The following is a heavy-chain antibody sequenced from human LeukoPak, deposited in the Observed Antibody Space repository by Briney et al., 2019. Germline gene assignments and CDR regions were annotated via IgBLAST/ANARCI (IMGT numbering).Heavy chain of an antibody. J-gene: IGHJ4*02. V-gene: IGHV4-59*08. CDR1: GGSISSYY. CDR2: ISYSGST. D-gene: IGHD6-6*01. Sequence: PSETLSLTCTVSGGSISSYYWTWIRQPPGKGLQWIGYISYSGSTNYNPSLKSRVTISVDTSKNQFSLKLSSVTAADTAVYYCARLGDSSSRLYYFDYWGQGTLVTVSS. CDR3: ARLGDSSSRLYYFDY.